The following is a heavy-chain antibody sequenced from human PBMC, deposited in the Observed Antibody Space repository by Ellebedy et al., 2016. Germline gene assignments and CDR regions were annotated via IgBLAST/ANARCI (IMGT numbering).Heavy chain of an antibody. CDR3: ARGVTIANYYDSSGLLDY. Sequence: SETLSLTXIVSGGSISRYYWSWIRQPAGKGLEWIGRIYNSATTKYNPSLKSRVTMSVDTSKNQFSLKLSSVTAADTAVYYCARGVTIANYYDSSGLLDYWGQGTLVTVSS. V-gene: IGHV4-4*07. CDR2: IYNSATT. D-gene: IGHD3-22*01. J-gene: IGHJ4*02. CDR1: GGSISRYY.